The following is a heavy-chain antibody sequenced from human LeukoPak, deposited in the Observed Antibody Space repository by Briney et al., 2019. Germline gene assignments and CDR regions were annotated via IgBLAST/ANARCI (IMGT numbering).Heavy chain of an antibody. J-gene: IGHJ5*02. CDR2: IYYSGST. CDR3: ATTPPYGDYVWFDP. D-gene: IGHD4-17*01. V-gene: IGHV4-31*03. CDR1: GGSISSGGYY. Sequence: SQTLSLTCTVSGGSISSGGYYWSWIRQHPGKGLEWIGYIYYSGSTYYNPSLKSRVTISVDTSKNQFSLKLSSVTAADTAAYSCATTPPYGDYVWFDPWGQGTLVPVSS.